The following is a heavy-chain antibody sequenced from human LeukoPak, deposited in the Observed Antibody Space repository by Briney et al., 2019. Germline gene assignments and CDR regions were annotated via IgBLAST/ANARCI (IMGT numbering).Heavy chain of an antibody. CDR3: ARVGGYDFWSGLTGGWSDY. J-gene: IGHJ4*02. CDR2: FSSNGGST. V-gene: IGHV3-64*01. Sequence: GGSLRLSCAASGFTFSSYAMHWVRQAPGKGLEYVAAFSSNGGSTYYANSVKGRFTISRDNSKNTLYLQMGSLRAEDMAVYYCARVGGYDFWSGLTGGWSDYWGQGTLVTVSS. CDR1: GFTFSSYA. D-gene: IGHD3-3*01.